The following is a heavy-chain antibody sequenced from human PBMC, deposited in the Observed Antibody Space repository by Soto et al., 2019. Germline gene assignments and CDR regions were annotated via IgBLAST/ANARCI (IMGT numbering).Heavy chain of an antibody. CDR1: GYTFSNYN. CDR3: AREAASDPSFYYHYMDV. Sequence: QEQLVQSGAEVKKPGAPVKVSCKASGYTFSNYNINWVRQASGQGLAWMGWMNPDSGNTGYAEKFQGRVTMTRNRSISTAYMELSGLRSEDTAVYYCAREAASDPSFYYHYMDVWGKGTTVTVSS. J-gene: IGHJ6*03. D-gene: IGHD6-25*01. V-gene: IGHV1-8*01. CDR2: MNPDSGNT.